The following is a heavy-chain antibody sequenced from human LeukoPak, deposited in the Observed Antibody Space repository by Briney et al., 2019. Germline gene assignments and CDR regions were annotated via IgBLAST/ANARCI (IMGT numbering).Heavy chain of an antibody. J-gene: IGHJ3*02. CDR1: GYTFTSYG. Sequence: ASVKVSCKASGYTFTSYGISWVRQAPGQGLEWMGWISAYNGNTNYAQKLQGRVTMTTDTSTSTAYMELRSLRSDDTAVYYCARDIVVVPAVPGDALDIWGQGTMVTVSS. CDR3: ARDIVVVPAVPGDALDI. D-gene: IGHD2-2*01. V-gene: IGHV1-18*01. CDR2: ISAYNGNT.